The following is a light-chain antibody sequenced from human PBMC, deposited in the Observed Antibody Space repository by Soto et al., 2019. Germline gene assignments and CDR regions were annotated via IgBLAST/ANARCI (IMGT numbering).Light chain of an antibody. CDR2: GAS. CDR3: QQYNNWPRT. J-gene: IGKJ1*01. V-gene: IGKV3-15*01. CDR1: QSVSSN. Sequence: EIVLTQPPATLSVSSGERATLSCRASQSVSSNLAWYQQKPGQAPRLLIYGASTRATGIPARFSGSGSGTEFTLTISSLQSEDFAVYYCQQYNNWPRTFGQGTKVDI.